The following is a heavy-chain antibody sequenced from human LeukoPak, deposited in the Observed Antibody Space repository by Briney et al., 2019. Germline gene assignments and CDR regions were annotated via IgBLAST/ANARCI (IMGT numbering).Heavy chain of an antibody. J-gene: IGHJ4*02. CDR3: ARGYRGNYYFDS. CDR2: ISGSGGST. Sequence: GGSLRLSCAASGFTFSSYAMSWVRQAPGKGLEWVSAISGSGGSTYYADSVKGRFTISRDNAKNTLYLQMNSLRAEDTAVYYCARGYRGNYYFDSWGQGTLVTVSS. D-gene: IGHD1-26*01. CDR1: GFTFSSYA. V-gene: IGHV3-23*01.